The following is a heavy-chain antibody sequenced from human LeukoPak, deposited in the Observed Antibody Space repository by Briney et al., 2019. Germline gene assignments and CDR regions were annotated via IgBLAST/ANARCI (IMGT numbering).Heavy chain of an antibody. CDR1: GGSIGTYY. V-gene: IGHV4-59*12. Sequence: SETLSLTCTVSGGSIGTYYWSWTRQSPGKGLEWIGYIYVTGTRYNPSLKSRVTISVDTSKNQFSLKLSSVTAADTAVYYCARGPVRYCSSTSCYGFDSWGQGTLVTVSS. CDR2: IYVTGT. CDR3: ARGPVRYCSSTSCYGFDS. D-gene: IGHD2-2*01. J-gene: IGHJ5*01.